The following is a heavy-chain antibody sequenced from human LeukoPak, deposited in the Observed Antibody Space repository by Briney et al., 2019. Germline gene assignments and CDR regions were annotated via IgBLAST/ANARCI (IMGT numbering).Heavy chain of an antibody. D-gene: IGHD6-6*01. CDR2: IDHSGST. CDR1: GGSISSYY. J-gene: IGHJ4*02. CDR3: ASVEYSSSLYYFDY. Sequence: SETLSLTCTVSGGSISSYYWSWIRQPPGKGLEWIGEIDHSGSTNYNPSLKSRVTISVDTSKSQFSLKLSSVTAADTAVYYCASVEYSSSLYYFDYWGQGTLVTVSS. V-gene: IGHV4-34*01.